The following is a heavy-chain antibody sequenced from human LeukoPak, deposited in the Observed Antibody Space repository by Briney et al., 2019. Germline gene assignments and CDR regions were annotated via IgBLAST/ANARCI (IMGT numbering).Heavy chain of an antibody. CDR3: ARPVLGRSPTPPSLYYFDY. V-gene: IGHV5-51*01. CDR1: GYSFTSYW. CDR2: IYPGDSDT. Sequence: GESLKISCKGSGYSFTSYWIGWVRQMPGKGLEWMGIIYPGDSDTRYSPSFQGQVTISADKSISTAYLQWSSLKASDTAMYYCARPVLGRSPTPPSLYYFDYWGQGTLVTVSS. D-gene: IGHD1-26*01. J-gene: IGHJ4*02.